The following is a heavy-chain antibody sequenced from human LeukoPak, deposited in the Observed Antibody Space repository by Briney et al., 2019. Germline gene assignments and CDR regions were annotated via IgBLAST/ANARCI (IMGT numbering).Heavy chain of an antibody. V-gene: IGHV7-4-1*02. Sequence: GASVKVSCKTSGYTFTENNINWVRQAPGQGLEWMGWITTNTGNPTYAPGFRGRFVFSLDTSVSTAYLQISSLKTEDTAVYYCVRDSNGASLFDYWGWGQGTLITVSS. CDR2: ITTNTGNP. CDR3: VRDSNGASLFDYWG. J-gene: IGHJ4*02. CDR1: GYTFTENN. D-gene: IGHD3-9*01.